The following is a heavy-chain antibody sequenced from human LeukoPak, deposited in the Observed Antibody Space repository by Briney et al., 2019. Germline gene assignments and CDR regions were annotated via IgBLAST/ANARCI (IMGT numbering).Heavy chain of an antibody. CDR2: INPSGGST. D-gene: IGHD3-10*02. Sequence: ASVKVSCKASGYTFTSYYMHWVRQAPGQGLEWMGIINPSGGSTSYAQKFQGRVTMTRDMSTSTVYMELSSLRSEDTAVYYCARDRDGRGVIIDGSGSLSGFDPWGQGTLVTVSS. J-gene: IGHJ5*02. CDR3: ARDRDGRGVIIDGSGSLSGFDP. V-gene: IGHV1-46*01. CDR1: GYTFTSYY.